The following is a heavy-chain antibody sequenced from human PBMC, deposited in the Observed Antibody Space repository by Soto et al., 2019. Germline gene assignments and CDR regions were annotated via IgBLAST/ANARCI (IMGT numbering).Heavy chain of an antibody. CDR3: ARWGATGGLAV. CDR2: TSYDGSNK. Sequence: QVQLVESGGGVVQPGTSLRLSCVGSGFTFRSYVIHWVRQAPGKGLEWVALTSYDGSNKDYGDSVKGRFTISRDNSRNTVDLQMDSLRRDDTALYYCARWGATGGLAVWGQGTLVSVSS. CDR1: GFTFRSYV. V-gene: IGHV3-33*05. J-gene: IGHJ1*01. D-gene: IGHD3-16*01.